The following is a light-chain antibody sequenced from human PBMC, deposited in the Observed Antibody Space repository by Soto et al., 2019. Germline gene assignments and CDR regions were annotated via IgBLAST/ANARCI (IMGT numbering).Light chain of an antibody. V-gene: IGKV1-5*03. Sequence: DIQMTQSPSTLSASVGDRVTITCRASQSISSWLAWYQQKPGKAPKLLIYKASSLESGVPSRFSGSGSGTEFTLTISSLQPDDSATYYCQQYNIYPYSFGQGTKVDIK. CDR2: KAS. CDR3: QQYNIYPYS. CDR1: QSISSW. J-gene: IGKJ2*03.